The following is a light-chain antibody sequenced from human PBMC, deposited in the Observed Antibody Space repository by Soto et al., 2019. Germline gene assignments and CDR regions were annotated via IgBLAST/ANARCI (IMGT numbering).Light chain of an antibody. CDR3: QSYDSSLRGWV. V-gene: IGLV1-40*01. CDR1: SCNFGSGWH. J-gene: IGLJ3*02. CDR2: GNN. Sequence: QSVLTQPPSVSGAPGQRVTISCTGSSCNFGSGWHVHWYQHLPGTAPKLLIYGNNHRPSGVPDRFSGSKSGTSASLAITGLQAEDEADYYCQSYDSSLRGWVFGGGTKLTVL.